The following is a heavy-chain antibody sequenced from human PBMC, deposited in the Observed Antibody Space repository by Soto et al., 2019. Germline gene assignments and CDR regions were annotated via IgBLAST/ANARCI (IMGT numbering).Heavy chain of an antibody. V-gene: IGHV4-31*03. Sequence: SETLSLTCTVSGDSISSGTHYWNWIRQHPGKGLEWIGYISSSGNSYYSPSLKSRVYMSVDTSKNLFSLKLSPVTAADTAVYYCARDQPIAAAVLYYYGMDVWGQGTTVTVSS. D-gene: IGHD6-13*01. CDR3: ARDQPIAAAVLYYYGMDV. J-gene: IGHJ6*02. CDR1: GDSISSGTHY. CDR2: ISSSGNS.